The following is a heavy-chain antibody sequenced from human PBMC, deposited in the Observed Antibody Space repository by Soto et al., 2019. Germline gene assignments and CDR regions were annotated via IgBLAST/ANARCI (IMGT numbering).Heavy chain of an antibody. CDR1: GYSFTSYW. D-gene: IGHD4-17*01. Sequence: GESLKISCKGSGYSFTSYWIGWVRQMPGKGLEWMGIIYPGDSDTRYSPSFQGQVTISADKSISTAYLQWSSLKASDTAMYYCARVGVPTTTTPPDAFDIWGQGTMVTVSS. J-gene: IGHJ3*02. CDR3: ARVGVPTTTTPPDAFDI. V-gene: IGHV5-51*01. CDR2: IYPGDSDT.